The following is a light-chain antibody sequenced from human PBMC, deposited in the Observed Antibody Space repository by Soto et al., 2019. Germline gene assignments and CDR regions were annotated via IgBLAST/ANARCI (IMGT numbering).Light chain of an antibody. V-gene: IGKV3-11*01. CDR3: QQRSNWPSWT. CDR2: DAS. Sequence: EIVLTQSPATLSLSPGERATLSCRASQSVSSYLAWYQQKPGQAPRLLIYDASNRATGIPARFSGSRSGTDFTLTISSLEPEDFAFYYCQQRSNWPSWTFGQGTKVDIK. J-gene: IGKJ1*01. CDR1: QSVSSY.